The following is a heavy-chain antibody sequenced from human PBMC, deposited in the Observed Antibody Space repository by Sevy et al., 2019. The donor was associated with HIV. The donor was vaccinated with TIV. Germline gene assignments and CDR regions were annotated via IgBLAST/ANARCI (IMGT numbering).Heavy chain of an antibody. V-gene: IGHV3-72*01. J-gene: IGHJ4*02. CDR3: ATHAGIAAAGRVFDY. D-gene: IGHD6-13*01. Sequence: GESLKISCAASGFTFSDHYMEWVRQAPGKGLEWVGRTRNKADSYTTEYAASVKGRFTISRDDSKNSLYLQMNSLKTEDTAVYYWATHAGIAAAGRVFDYWGQGSLVTVSS. CDR2: TRNKADSYTT. CDR1: GFTFSDHY.